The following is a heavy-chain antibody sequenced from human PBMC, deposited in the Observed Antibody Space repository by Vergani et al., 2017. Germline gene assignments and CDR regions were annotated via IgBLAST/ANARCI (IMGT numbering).Heavy chain of an antibody. V-gene: IGHV1-18*01. D-gene: IGHD3-10*01. CDR3: AREGYYYGSGRRGWFDP. CDR1: GYTFTSYG. J-gene: IGHJ5*02. CDR2: ISAYNGNT. Sequence: QVQLVQSGAEVKKPGSSVKVSCKASGYTFTSYGISWVRQAPGQGLEWMGWISAYNGNTNYAQKLQGRVTMTTDTSTSTAYMELRSLRSDDTAVYFCAREGYYYGSGRRGWFDPWGQGTLVTVSS.